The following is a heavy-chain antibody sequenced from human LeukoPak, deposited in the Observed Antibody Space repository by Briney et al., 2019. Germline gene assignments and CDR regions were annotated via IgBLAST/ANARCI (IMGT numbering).Heavy chain of an antibody. J-gene: IGHJ6*03. D-gene: IGHD5-12*01. CDR1: GFTFSSYA. V-gene: IGHV3-23*01. CDR2: ISGSGGST. Sequence: GGSLRLSCAASGFTFSSYAMSWVRQAPGKGLERVSAISGSGGSTYYADSVKGRFTISRDNSKNTLYLQMNSLRAEDTAVYYCAKDQWVRLGLLSYYYFYMDVWGKGTTVTVSS. CDR3: AKDQWVRLGLLSYYYFYMDV.